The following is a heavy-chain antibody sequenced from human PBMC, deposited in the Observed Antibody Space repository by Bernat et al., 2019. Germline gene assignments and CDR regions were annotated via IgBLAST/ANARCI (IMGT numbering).Heavy chain of an antibody. Sequence: QIQLEQSGAEVKKPGASVKVSCKTSGYSFTSYGINWVRQAPGQGLEWLGWISGHSGNTNYAQKLQGRVIMTIDTSTSTTYMELRSLTSDDTAIYYCASDREFCSGASCFHKDYWGQGTLVTVSS. J-gene: IGHJ4*02. CDR3: ASDREFCSGASCFHKDY. V-gene: IGHV1-18*01. CDR1: GYSFTSYG. D-gene: IGHD2-15*01. CDR2: ISGHSGNT.